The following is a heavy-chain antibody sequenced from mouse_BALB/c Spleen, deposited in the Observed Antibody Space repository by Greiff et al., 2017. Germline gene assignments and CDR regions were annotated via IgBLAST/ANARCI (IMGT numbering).Heavy chain of an antibody. CDR2: IDPENGDT. CDR3: NAYGSSSAWFAY. D-gene: IGHD1-1*01. Sequence: EVQLQESGAELVRSGASVKLSCTASGFNIKDYYMHWVKQRPEQGLEWIGWIDPENGDTEYAPKFQGKATMTADTSSNTAYLQLSSLTSEDTAVYYCNAYGSSSAWFAYWGQGTLVTVSA. V-gene: IGHV14-4*02. CDR1: GFNIKDYY. J-gene: IGHJ3*01.